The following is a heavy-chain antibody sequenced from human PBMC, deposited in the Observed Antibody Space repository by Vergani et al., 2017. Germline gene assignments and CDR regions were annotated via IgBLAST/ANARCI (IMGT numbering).Heavy chain of an antibody. D-gene: IGHD5-24*01. CDR2: IFPDDSDT. V-gene: IGHV5-51*03. Sequence: EVQLVQSGAEVKKPGESLKISCQGSGYSITNYWIAWVRQTPGKGLEWMGIIFPDDSDTRYSPSFQGQVTISADKSISTVYLQWNSLKASDTAMYYCASRRTLQREFDIWGQGTLVTVSS. CDR1: GYSITNYW. J-gene: IGHJ4*02. CDR3: ASRRTLQREFDI.